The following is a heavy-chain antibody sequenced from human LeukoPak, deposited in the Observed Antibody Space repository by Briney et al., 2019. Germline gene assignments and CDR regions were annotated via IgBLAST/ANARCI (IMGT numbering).Heavy chain of an antibody. Sequence: SETLSLTCTVSGGSISSSSYYWGWIRQPPGKGLEWIGSIYYSGSTYYNPSLKSRVTISVDTSKNQFSLKLSSVTAADTAVYYCARAMVRGVIKNYFDYWGQGTLVTVSS. CDR1: GGSISSSSYY. J-gene: IGHJ4*02. V-gene: IGHV4-39*01. CDR2: IYYSGST. D-gene: IGHD3-10*01. CDR3: ARAMVRGVIKNYFDY.